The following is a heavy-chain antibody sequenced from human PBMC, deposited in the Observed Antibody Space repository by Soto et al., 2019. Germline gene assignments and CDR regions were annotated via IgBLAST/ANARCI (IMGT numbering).Heavy chain of an antibody. CDR2: INHSGST. V-gene: IGHV4-34*01. CDR3: ARGKVVRGSYVTLDY. Sequence: QVQLQQWSAGLLKPSETLSLTSAVYGESFSGYYWSWIRQPPGKGLEWIGEINHSGSTNYNPSLKSRVTLAVDTSKNQFSLKLSSVTAADTAVYYCARGKVVRGSYVTLDYWGQGTLVTVSS. D-gene: IGHD3-10*01. CDR1: GESFSGYY. J-gene: IGHJ4*02.